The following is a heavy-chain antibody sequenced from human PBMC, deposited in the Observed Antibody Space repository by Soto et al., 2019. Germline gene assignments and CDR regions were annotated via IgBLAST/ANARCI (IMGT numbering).Heavy chain of an antibody. Sequence: GGSLRLSCAAFGFTVSGKKYVAWVRQAPGKGLEWVSALYDLDGTYYADSVKGRFTTSSDSSRTTVYLQMNSLRPDDTAVYSCATWHLQEHAYDIWGQGTMVTVS. D-gene: IGHD1-1*01. V-gene: IGHV3-53*01. CDR2: LYDLDGT. CDR1: GFTVSGKKY. J-gene: IGHJ3*02. CDR3: ATWHLQEHAYDI.